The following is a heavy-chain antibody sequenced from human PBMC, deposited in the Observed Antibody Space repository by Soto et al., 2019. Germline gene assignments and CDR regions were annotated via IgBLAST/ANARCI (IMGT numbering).Heavy chain of an antibody. V-gene: IGHV1-46*01. CDR1: GYTFTSYY. CDR2: INPSGGST. D-gene: IGHD3-10*01. CDR3: ARVEDITMVRGVIIHPLGY. J-gene: IGHJ4*02. Sequence: GASVKVSCKASGYTFTSYYMHWVLQAPGQGLEWMGIINPSGGSTSYAQKFQGRVTMTRDTSTSTVYMELSSLRSEDTAVYYCARVEDITMVRGVIIHPLGYWGQGTLVTVS.